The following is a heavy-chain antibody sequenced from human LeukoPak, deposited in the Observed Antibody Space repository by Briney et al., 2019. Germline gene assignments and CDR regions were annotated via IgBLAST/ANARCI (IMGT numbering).Heavy chain of an antibody. Sequence: ASVKVSXKASGYTFTNYYIHWVRQAPGQGLEWMGIINPSGGSTDYAQKFQGRVTMTRDTSTSTVYMELSSLRSEDTAVYYCAKATWYGGNPSGAFDMWGQGTMVTVSS. CDR2: INPSGGST. CDR3: AKATWYGGNPSGAFDM. J-gene: IGHJ3*02. CDR1: GYTFTNYY. V-gene: IGHV1-46*01. D-gene: IGHD4/OR15-4a*01.